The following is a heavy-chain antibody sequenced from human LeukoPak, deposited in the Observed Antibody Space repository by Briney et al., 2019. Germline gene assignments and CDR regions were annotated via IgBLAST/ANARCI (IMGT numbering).Heavy chain of an antibody. D-gene: IGHD3-22*01. CDR2: ISWNSGSI. CDR3: AKDGGYQSYYYYGMDV. Sequence: GRSLRLSCAASGFTFDNYAMHWVRHAPGKGLEWVSGISWNSGSIAYADSVKGRFTISRDNAKNSLYLQMNSLRAEDTALYYCAKDGGYQSYYYYGMDVWGQGTTVTVSS. V-gene: IGHV3-9*01. CDR1: GFTFDNYA. J-gene: IGHJ6*02.